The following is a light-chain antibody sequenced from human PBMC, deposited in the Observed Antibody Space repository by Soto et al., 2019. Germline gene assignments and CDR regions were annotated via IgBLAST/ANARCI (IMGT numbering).Light chain of an antibody. CDR3: QKYNNWPGRYA. V-gene: IGKV3-15*01. CDR1: QSLRSS. J-gene: IGKJ2*01. CDR2: VAS. Sequence: EIVMTQSPATLYVSPGERATLSCRASQSLRSSIAWYQQKPGQAPRLLIYVASTRATGIPARFSGSGSGTEFPFTLSSLQSEDFAVYYCQKYNNWPGRYAFGQGTKLETK.